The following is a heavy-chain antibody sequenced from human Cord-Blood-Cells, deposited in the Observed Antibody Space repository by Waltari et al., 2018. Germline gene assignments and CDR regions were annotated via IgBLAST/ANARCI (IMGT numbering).Heavy chain of an antibody. Sequence: SDYYMSWIRQAPGKGLEWVSYISSSGSTIYYADSVKGRFTISRDNAKNSLYLQMNSLRAEDTAVYYCARFGKHDFWSGYTPGNLNYWGQGTLVTVSS. V-gene: IGHV3-11*01. CDR2: ISSSGSTI. J-gene: IGHJ4*02. CDR1: SDYY. D-gene: IGHD3-3*01. CDR3: ARFGKHDFWSGYTPGNLNY.